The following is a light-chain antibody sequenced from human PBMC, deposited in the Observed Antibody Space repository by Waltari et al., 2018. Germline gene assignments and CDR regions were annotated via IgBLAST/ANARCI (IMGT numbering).Light chain of an antibody. CDR1: SSDIGGYDF. Sequence: QSTLTQPASVSGSRGQTITISCTGTSSDIGGYDFVSWYQQFPGKAPKLIIYDVNNRPSVGSDRFSGFKSGNTASLTISGLQPEDEAEYYCSSYTSTNTHVVFGGGTKLTVL. CDR3: SSYTSTNTHVV. CDR2: DVN. J-gene: IGLJ2*01. V-gene: IGLV2-14*03.